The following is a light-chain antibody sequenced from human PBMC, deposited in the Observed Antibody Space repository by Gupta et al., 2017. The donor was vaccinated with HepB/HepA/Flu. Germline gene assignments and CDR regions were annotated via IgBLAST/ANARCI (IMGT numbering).Light chain of an antibody. V-gene: IGLV2-11*01. CDR3: CSSAGSHYV. CDR1: RGDVGGYHY. CDR2: DVT. J-gene: IGLJ1*01. Sequence: QDALTQPRPLSGTPGQAVIIACTGTRGDVGGYHYDSWHHPFTGTALKLMIYDVTKRPSGVPDRFSASKSVTTASLTISVHQAEDEDDYYCCSSAGSHYVFGPGTKVTVL.